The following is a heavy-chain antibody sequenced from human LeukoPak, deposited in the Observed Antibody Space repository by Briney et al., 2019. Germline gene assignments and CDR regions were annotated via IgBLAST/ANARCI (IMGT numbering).Heavy chain of an antibody. J-gene: IGHJ4*02. Sequence: SETLSLTCAVYGGSFSGYYWSWIRQPPGKGLEWIGEINHSGSTNYNPSLKSRVTISVDTSKNQFSLKLSPVTAADTAVYYCARSAVAAAEAFDYWGQGTLVTVSS. CDR1: GGSFSGYY. CDR2: INHSGST. D-gene: IGHD6-13*01. CDR3: ARSAVAAAEAFDY. V-gene: IGHV4-34*01.